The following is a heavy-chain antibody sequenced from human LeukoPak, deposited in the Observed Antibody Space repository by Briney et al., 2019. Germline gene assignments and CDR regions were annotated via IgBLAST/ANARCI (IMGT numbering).Heavy chain of an antibody. Sequence: GGFLRLSCAASGFTFSSYAMSWVRQAPGKGLEWVSAISGSGGSTYYADSVKGRFTISRDNSKNTLYLQMNSLRAEDTAVYYCAKDKYYYDSSGYSDYWGQGTLVTVSS. J-gene: IGHJ4*02. CDR2: ISGSGGST. CDR3: AKDKYYYDSSGYSDY. CDR1: GFTFSSYA. V-gene: IGHV3-23*01. D-gene: IGHD3-22*01.